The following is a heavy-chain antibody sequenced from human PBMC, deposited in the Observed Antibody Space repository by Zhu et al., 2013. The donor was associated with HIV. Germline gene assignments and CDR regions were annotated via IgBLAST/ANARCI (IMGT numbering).Heavy chain of an antibody. CDR2: IIPIFHAT. CDR3: ATTLGLLYCGPDCYLFVTLDH. V-gene: IGHV1-69*06. J-gene: IGHJ4*02. CDR1: GGPFSTYV. D-gene: IGHD2-21*02. Sequence: QVQLVQSGAEVKKPGSSVKVSCKASGGPFSTYVISWVRQAPGQGPEWMGAIIPIFHATNYSQKFQGRLTITADKSTSTAYMDLTNLRSSDTAVYYCATTLGLLYCGPDCYLFVTLDHWGQGSLVSVSS.